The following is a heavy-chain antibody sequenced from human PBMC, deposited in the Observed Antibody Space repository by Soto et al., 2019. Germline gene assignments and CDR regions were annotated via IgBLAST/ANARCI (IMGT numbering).Heavy chain of an antibody. J-gene: IGHJ6*02. D-gene: IGHD3-10*01. CDR2: IWYDGSNK. CDR1: GFTFSSYG. CDR3: ARDQQTMVSYYYYYYGMDV. V-gene: IGHV3-33*01. Sequence: GGSLRLSCAASGFTFSSYGMHWVRQAPGKGLEWVAVIWYDGSNKYYADSVKGRFTISRDNSKNTLYLQMNSLRAEDTAVYYCARDQQTMVSYYYYYYGMDVWGQGTTVTVSS.